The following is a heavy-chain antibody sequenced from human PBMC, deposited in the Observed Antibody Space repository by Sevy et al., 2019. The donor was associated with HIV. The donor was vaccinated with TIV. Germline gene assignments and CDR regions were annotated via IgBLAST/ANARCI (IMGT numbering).Heavy chain of an antibody. Sequence: GGSLRLSCAASGFTFSNYYMSWIRQAPGKGLGWVSYSSSSGSTVSYRDSVRGRFTISRDNAKKTVSLQMNSLRAEDTAVYYCARSYGSFGLDTRGQGPLVTVSS. V-gene: IGHV3-11*01. J-gene: IGHJ5*02. CDR2: SSSSGSTV. D-gene: IGHD3-16*02. CDR1: GFTFSNYY. CDR3: ARSYGSFGLDT.